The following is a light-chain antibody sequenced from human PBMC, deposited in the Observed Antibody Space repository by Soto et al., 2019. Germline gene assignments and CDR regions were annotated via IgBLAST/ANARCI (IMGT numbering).Light chain of an antibody. CDR3: QQYYHRET. CDR1: QPINPW. CDR2: KTS. V-gene: IGKV1-5*03. Sequence: DIQMTQSPSTVSASVGDRVTITCRASQPINPWLAWHQQKPGKAPKVLIYKTSDLENGVPSRFSGSGSGTEFILTISNLQPDYFATYYCQQYYHRETFGPGTRVEV. J-gene: IGKJ1*01.